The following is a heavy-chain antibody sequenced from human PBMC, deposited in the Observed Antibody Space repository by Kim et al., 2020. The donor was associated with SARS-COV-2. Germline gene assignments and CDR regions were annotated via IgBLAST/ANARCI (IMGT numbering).Heavy chain of an antibody. CDR2: ISAYNGNT. CDR1: GYTFTSYG. D-gene: IGHD1-26*01. V-gene: IGHV1-18*01. CDR3: ARNLQRGVEWELLNFDY. Sequence: ASVKVSCKASGYTFTSYGISWVRQAPGQGLEWMGWISAYNGNTNYAQKLQGRVTMTTDTSTSTAYMELRSLRSDDTAVYYCARNLQRGVEWELLNFDYWGQGTLVTVSS. J-gene: IGHJ4*02.